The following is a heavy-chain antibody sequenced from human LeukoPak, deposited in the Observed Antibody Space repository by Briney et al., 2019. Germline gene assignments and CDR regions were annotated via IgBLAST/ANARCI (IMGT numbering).Heavy chain of an antibody. D-gene: IGHD3-9*01. Sequence: SETLSLTCTVSGGSISSSSYYWGCIRQPPGKGLEWIGEINHSGSTNYNPSLKSRVTISVDTSKNQFSLKLSSVTAADTAVYYCARGFVYYDILTGYRRPLDAFDIWGQGTMVTVSS. CDR2: INHSGST. V-gene: IGHV4-39*07. J-gene: IGHJ3*02. CDR3: ARGFVYYDILTGYRRPLDAFDI. CDR1: GGSISSSSYY.